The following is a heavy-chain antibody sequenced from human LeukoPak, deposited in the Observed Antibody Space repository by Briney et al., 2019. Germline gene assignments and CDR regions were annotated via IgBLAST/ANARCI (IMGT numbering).Heavy chain of an antibody. V-gene: IGHV3-7*01. D-gene: IGHD2-8*01. Sequence: PGGTLRLSCAASGFTFSSYGMSWVRQAPGKGLEWVANIKHDGSETYYVDSLRGRFTIPSDNAKNSLYLQMNSLRGEDTAAYYCARLGQAKVNTNYYYYYMDVWGKGTTVTVSS. CDR2: IKHDGSET. CDR3: ARLGQAKVNTNYYYYYMDV. CDR1: GFTFSSYG. J-gene: IGHJ6*03.